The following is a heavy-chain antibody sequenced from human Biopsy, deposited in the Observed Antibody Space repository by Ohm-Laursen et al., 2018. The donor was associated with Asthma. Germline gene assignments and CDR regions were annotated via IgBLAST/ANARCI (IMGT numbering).Heavy chain of an antibody. CDR3: AREGITGTTAWFDP. V-gene: IGHV1-18*04. Sequence: ASVKVSCKASGYTFSNYAISWVRQAPGQGLEWMGWISGYNGDTKFAQNVKGRLSLTTDTSTSTAYMELSRLRSDDTAVYYCAREGITGTTAWFDPWGQGTLVTVSS. D-gene: IGHD1-7*01. CDR1: GYTFSNYA. J-gene: IGHJ5*02. CDR2: ISGYNGDT.